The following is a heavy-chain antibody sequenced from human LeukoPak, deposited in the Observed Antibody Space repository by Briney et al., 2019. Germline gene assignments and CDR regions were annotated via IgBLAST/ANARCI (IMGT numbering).Heavy chain of an antibody. V-gene: IGHV1-18*01. D-gene: IGHD1-26*01. J-gene: IGHJ4*02. CDR2: ISAYNGNT. Sequence: GASVKVSCKASGYTFTSYGISWVRQAPGQGLEWMGLISAYNGNTNYAQKLQGRVTMTTDTSTSTAYMELRSLRSDDTAVYYCARPGGSGGYNRNLDYWGQGTLVTVSS. CDR3: ARPGGSGGYNRNLDY. CDR1: GYTFTSYG.